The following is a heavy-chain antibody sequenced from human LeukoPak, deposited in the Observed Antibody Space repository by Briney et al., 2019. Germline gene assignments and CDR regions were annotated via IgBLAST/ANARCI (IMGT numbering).Heavy chain of an antibody. CDR3: ARADIVVVTARRPLGY. J-gene: IGHJ4*02. Sequence: PGGSLRLSCAASGFTFSSYWMSWVRQAPGKGLEWVANIKQDGSEKYYVDSVKGRFTISRDNAKNSLYLQMNSLRAEDTAVYYCARADIVVVTARRPLGYWGQGTLVTVSS. V-gene: IGHV3-7*01. D-gene: IGHD2-21*02. CDR1: GFTFSSYW. CDR2: IKQDGSEK.